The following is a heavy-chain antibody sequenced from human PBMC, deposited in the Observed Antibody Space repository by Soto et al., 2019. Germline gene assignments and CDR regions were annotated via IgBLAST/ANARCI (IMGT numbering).Heavy chain of an antibody. Sequence: SETLSLTCAVYGGSFSGYYWSWIRQPPGKGLEWIGEINHSGSTNYNPSPKSRVTISVDTSKNQFSLKLSSVTAADTAVYYCARRVRSRITIFGVVINNAFDIWGQGTMVTVSS. D-gene: IGHD3-3*01. CDR3: ARRVRSRITIFGVVINNAFDI. CDR2: INHSGST. V-gene: IGHV4-34*01. CDR1: GGSFSGYY. J-gene: IGHJ3*02.